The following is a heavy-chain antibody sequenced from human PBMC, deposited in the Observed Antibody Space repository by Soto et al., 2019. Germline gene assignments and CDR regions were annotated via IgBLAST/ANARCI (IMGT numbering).Heavy chain of an antibody. CDR3: ARETIPQMYYYGTDF. D-gene: IGHD3-16*01. V-gene: IGHV1-18*01. CDR1: GYTFTNYG. CDR2: ISAYNGKI. J-gene: IGHJ6*02. Sequence: QVQLVQSGAEVREPGASVKVSCKASGYTFTNYGISWVRQAPGQGLEWIGWISAYNGKIDYAQKVQGRITMTTDTPTSTAFMELRSLRSDDTAVYYCARETIPQMYYYGTDFWGQGTTVIVSS.